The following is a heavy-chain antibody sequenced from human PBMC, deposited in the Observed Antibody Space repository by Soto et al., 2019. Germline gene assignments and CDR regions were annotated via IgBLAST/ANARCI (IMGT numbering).Heavy chain of an antibody. V-gene: IGHV3-23*01. J-gene: IGHJ6*02. CDR1: EFTFSDFA. Sequence: GGSLRLSCLASEFTFSDFAMTWVRHVPGRGLEWVASLDGAGGSTYYAESVRCRFSISRDNSQNTLCLQMKRLTVDDTAIYYCAAPRDEYGSGVSWFTYGMDIWGQGTTVT. CDR2: LDGAGGST. D-gene: IGHD3-10*01. CDR3: AAPRDEYGSGVSWFTYGMDI.